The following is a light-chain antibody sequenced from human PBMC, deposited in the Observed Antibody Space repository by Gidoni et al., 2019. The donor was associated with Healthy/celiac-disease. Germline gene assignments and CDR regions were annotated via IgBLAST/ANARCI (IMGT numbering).Light chain of an antibody. CDR1: QSISSN. CDR3: QQSYSTPDT. Sequence: IQMTPSPSSLSASVGDRVTITCRTSQSISSNLNSYQQQPGKAPKRLIYAASSMQSGVPSRFCSSGSGTDFTLTISSLQPEEFAAYYCQQSYSTPDTFGQGTKVDIK. V-gene: IGKV1-39*01. J-gene: IGKJ2*01. CDR2: AAS.